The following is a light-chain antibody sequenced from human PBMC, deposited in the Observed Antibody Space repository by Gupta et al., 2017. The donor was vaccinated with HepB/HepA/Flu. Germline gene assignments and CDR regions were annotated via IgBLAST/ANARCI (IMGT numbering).Light chain of an antibody. CDR2: WAS. CDR3: QQCDSVPRT. J-gene: IGKJ1*01. CDR1: QSIFNNC. V-gene: IGKV4-1*01. Sequence: DIVMTQSPDSLAVSLGERATINCKSSQSIFNNCLAWYQQKPGQPPKLLIYWASTRESGVPDRFSGSGSGTDFTLTISNLQAEDVAVYYCQQCDSVPRTFGQGTKVEIK.